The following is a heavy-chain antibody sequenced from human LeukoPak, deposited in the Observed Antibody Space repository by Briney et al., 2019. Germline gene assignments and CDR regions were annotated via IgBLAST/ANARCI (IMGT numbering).Heavy chain of an antibody. J-gene: IGHJ5*02. CDR3: ARSDDSSGYYKNWFDP. Sequence: ASVKVSCKASGYXFTGYYMHWVRQAPGQGLEWMGWINPNSGGTNYAQKFQGRVTMTRDTSISTAYMELSRLRSDDTAVYYCARSDDSSGYYKNWFDPWGQGILVTVSS. CDR1: GYXFTGYY. CDR2: INPNSGGT. V-gene: IGHV1-2*02. D-gene: IGHD3-22*01.